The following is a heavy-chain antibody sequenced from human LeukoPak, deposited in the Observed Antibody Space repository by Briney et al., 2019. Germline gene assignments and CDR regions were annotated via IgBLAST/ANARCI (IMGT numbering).Heavy chain of an antibody. Sequence: KVSCKASGGTFSSYAISWVRQAPGQGLEWMGIIYPGDSDTRYSPSFQGQVTISADKSISTAYLQWSSLKASDTAMYYCARQGSSGYSDYWGQGTLVTVSS. D-gene: IGHD3-22*01. CDR3: ARQGSSGYSDY. V-gene: IGHV5-51*01. CDR1: GGTFSSYA. J-gene: IGHJ4*02. CDR2: IYPGDSDT.